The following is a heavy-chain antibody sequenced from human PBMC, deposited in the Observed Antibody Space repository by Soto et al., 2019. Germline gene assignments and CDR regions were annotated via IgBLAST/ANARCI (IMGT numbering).Heavy chain of an antibody. Sequence: QVQLMQSGAEVKKPGSSVKVSCKASGGTFSTSAISWVRQAPGEGLEWVGGIMPIFATPDYAQKFQGRGTISADESTATAYLELTCQTTDDAAVYYCARDKDRQQLGGNYYYILDVWGQGTAISVSS. D-gene: IGHD3-3*02. V-gene: IGHV1-69*12. CDR2: IMPIFATP. CDR1: GGTFSTSA. CDR3: ARDKDRQQLGGNYYYILDV. J-gene: IGHJ6*02.